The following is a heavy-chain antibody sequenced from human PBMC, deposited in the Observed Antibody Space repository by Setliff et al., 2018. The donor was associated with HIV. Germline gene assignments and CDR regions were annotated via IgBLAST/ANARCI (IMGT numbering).Heavy chain of an antibody. V-gene: IGHV1-69*04. CDR1: RSTFNSHT. D-gene: IGHD6-13*01. CDR3: VRDLRTIVWYTSSWYEDWFDP. CDR2: IIPILGVA. J-gene: IGHJ5*02. Sequence: SVKVSCKASRSTFNSHTINWVRQAPGQGLDWMGRIIPILGVANYAQRFQGKVTITADKSTSTAYMELTSLRFDDTAMYYCVRDLRTIVWYTSSWYEDWFDPWGQGTLVTVSS.